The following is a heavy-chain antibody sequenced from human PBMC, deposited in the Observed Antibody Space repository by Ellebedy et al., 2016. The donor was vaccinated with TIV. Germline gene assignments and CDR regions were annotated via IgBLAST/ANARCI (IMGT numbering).Heavy chain of an antibody. V-gene: IGHV4-59*01. CDR1: GGSISSYY. J-gene: IGHJ2*01. Sequence: MPSETLSLTCTVSGGSISSYYWRWIRQPPGKGLEWIGYIYYSGSTNYNPSLKSRVTISVDTSKNQFSLKLSSVTAADTAVYYCARDMTTDWYFDLWGRGTLVTVSS. CDR2: IYYSGST. D-gene: IGHD4-17*01. CDR3: ARDMTTDWYFDL.